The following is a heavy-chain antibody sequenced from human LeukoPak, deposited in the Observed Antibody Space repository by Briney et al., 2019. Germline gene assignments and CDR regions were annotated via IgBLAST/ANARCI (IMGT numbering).Heavy chain of an antibody. J-gene: IGHJ4*02. Sequence: PGTLSLTCAVSGGSISSSNWWSWVRQPPGKGLEWIGEIYHSGSTNYNPSLKSRVTISVDKSKNHFSLKLSSVTAADTAVYYCARLGDSSGYYAFDYWGQGTLVTVSS. CDR1: GGSISSSNW. V-gene: IGHV4-4*03. CDR3: ARLGDSSGYYAFDY. D-gene: IGHD3-22*01. CDR2: IYHSGST.